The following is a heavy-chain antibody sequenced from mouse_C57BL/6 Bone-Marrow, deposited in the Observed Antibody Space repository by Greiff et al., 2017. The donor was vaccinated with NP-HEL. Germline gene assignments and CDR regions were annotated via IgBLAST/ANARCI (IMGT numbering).Heavy chain of an antibody. V-gene: IGHV5-9*01. CDR3: ARPFYSDAMDY. Sequence: EVKRVESGGGLVKPGGSLKLSCAASGFTFSSYTMSWVRQTPEKRLEWVATISGGGGNTYYPDSVKGRFTISRDNAKNTLYLQMSSLRSEDTALYYCARPFYSDAMDYWGQGTSVTVSS. J-gene: IGHJ4*01. D-gene: IGHD2-1*01. CDR1: GFTFSSYT. CDR2: ISGGGGNT.